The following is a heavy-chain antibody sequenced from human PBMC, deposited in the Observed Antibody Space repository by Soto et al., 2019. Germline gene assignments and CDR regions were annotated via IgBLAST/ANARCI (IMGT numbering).Heavy chain of an antibody. D-gene: IGHD4-4*01. CDR1: GFTFSSYG. Sequence: PGGSLRLSCAASGFTFSSYGMHWVRQAPGKGLEWVAVISYDGSNKYYADSVKGRFTISRDNSKNTLYLQMNSLRAEDTAVYYCAKDRTMTTVPDYYYGMDVWGQGTTVTVSS. CDR2: ISYDGSNK. J-gene: IGHJ6*02. V-gene: IGHV3-30*18. CDR3: AKDRTMTTVPDYYYGMDV.